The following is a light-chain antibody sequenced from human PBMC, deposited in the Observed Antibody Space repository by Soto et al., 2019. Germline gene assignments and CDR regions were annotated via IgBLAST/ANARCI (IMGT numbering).Light chain of an antibody. J-gene: IGKJ1*01. V-gene: IGKV3-20*01. CDR1: QSVSGSY. CDR3: QQYRTSPCT. Sequence: EIVLTQSPGTLSLSPGERATLSCRTSQSVSGSYLAWYQQKPGQAPRLLIYGASSRATGIPVRFSGSGSGTDFTLTISGLDPEDFAVYYCQQYRTSPCTFGQGTKLEIK. CDR2: GAS.